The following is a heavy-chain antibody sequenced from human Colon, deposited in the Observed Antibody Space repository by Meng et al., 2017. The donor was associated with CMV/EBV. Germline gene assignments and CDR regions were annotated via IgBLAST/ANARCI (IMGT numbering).Heavy chain of an antibody. CDR1: GFKLDDFA. J-gene: IGHJ6*02. D-gene: IGHD3-10*01. CDR3: ARGIATGGFYAMDA. CDR2: ISWDGGIS. V-gene: IGHV3-43D*03. Sequence: GESLKISCAASGFKLDDFAMHWVRQGPGKGLGWVSLISWDGGISRYADSVKGRFTISRDNSRNSLFLEMNSLSSEDSGLYFCARGIATGGFYAMDAWGQGTTVTVSS.